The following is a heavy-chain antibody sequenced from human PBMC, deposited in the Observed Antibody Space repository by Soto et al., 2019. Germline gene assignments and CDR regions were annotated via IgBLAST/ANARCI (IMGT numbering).Heavy chain of an antibody. CDR1: GYIFTSYT. CDR2: ITAGNGNT. CDR3: ARIRVDVDY. J-gene: IGHJ4*02. Sequence: ASAKVSCKAPGYIFTSYTMNWVRQAPGHRPEWMGWITAGNGNTKYSQNFPGRITITRDTSASSAYMEMYNLRSEDTAVYYCARIRVDVDYWGQGTLVTVSS. V-gene: IGHV1-3*01.